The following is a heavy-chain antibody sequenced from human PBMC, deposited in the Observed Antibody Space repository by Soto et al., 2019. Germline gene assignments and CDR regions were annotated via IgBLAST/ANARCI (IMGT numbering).Heavy chain of an antibody. CDR3: AREPPRQNLVADGRDDY. D-gene: IGHD5-12*01. CDR1: GGTFSSHT. V-gene: IGHV1-69*01. CDR2: IIPILGPA. Sequence: QVQLVQSGAEEKKPGSSVKVSCKASGGTFSSHTIIWVRQSPGQGLEWVGGIIPILGPAYYAQKFQGRVTITAEESTSTAYMELRSLRIEDTAVYYCAREPPRQNLVADGRDDYWGQGTVVTVSS. J-gene: IGHJ4*02.